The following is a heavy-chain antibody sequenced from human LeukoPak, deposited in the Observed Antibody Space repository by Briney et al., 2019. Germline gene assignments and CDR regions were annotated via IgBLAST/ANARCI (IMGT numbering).Heavy chain of an antibody. V-gene: IGHV3-30*18. CDR3: AKGTTMIVRGGMDV. CDR2: ISYDGSDR. J-gene: IGHJ6*02. D-gene: IGHD3-22*01. Sequence: GGSLRLSCVASGFTFSSYGMHWVRQAPGKGPEWVAVISYDGSDRYYANFVKGRFTISRDNPKNTLYLQMNSLRAEDTAVYYCAKGTTMIVRGGMDVWGQGTTVTVSS. CDR1: GFTFSSYG.